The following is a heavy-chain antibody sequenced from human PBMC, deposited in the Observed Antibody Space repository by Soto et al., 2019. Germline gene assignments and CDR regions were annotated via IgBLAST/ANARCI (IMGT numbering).Heavy chain of an antibody. CDR1: GYSFTSYS. J-gene: IGHJ6*02. CDR3: ARGVENIVVVLDVFGYYGMDV. CDR2: INAGNGNT. Sequence: SSTVSCKDPGYSFTSYSTYWVHQASGERRHRLGWINAGNGNTKYSQKFQGRVTITSDTSASTAYMGLSSLRSEDTAVYFCARGVENIVVVLDVFGYYGMDVWGQGTTVTVSS. D-gene: IGHD2-2*01. V-gene: IGHV1-3*01.